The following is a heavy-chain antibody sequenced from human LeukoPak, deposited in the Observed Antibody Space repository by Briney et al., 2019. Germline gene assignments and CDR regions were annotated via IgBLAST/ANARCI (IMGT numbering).Heavy chain of an antibody. CDR3: ARRTVTYWFDF. J-gene: IGHJ4*02. CDR1: GGSISNSGYY. CDR2: IYYNGST. Sequence: PSETLSLTCTVSGGSISNSGYYWGWIRQPPGKGLEWIGTIYYNGSTYYNPSLKGRVTISVDTSKNQFSLKLSPVAAADTAVYYCARRTVTYWFDFWGQGTLVTGSS. D-gene: IGHD4-17*01. V-gene: IGHV4-39*01.